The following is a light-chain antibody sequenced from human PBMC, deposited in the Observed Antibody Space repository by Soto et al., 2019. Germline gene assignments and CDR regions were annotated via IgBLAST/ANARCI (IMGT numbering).Light chain of an antibody. CDR3: HQYGNSPQT. J-gene: IGKJ1*01. CDR2: GAS. V-gene: IGKV3-20*01. Sequence: VMTQSPATLSVSPGERDTLSCRASQTVSSNLAWYQQKPGQSPRLLIYGASSRATGIPDRFSGSGSGTVFTLTINILEPDDFAVYYCHQYGNSPQTFGQGTKVDI. CDR1: QTVSSN.